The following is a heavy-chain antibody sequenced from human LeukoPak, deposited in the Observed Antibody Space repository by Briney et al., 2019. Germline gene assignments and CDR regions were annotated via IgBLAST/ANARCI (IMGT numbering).Heavy chain of an antibody. J-gene: IGHJ6*03. CDR1: GFTFSSYE. Sequence: GGSLRLSCAASGFTFSSYEMNWVRQAPGKGLEWVSYISSSGSTIYYADSVKGRFTISRDNAKNSLYLQMNSLRAEDTAVYYCARSSPIVVVPAAVNYYYYYMDVWGKGTTVTVS. V-gene: IGHV3-48*03. CDR3: ARSSPIVVVPAAVNYYYYYMDV. D-gene: IGHD2-2*01. CDR2: ISSSGSTI.